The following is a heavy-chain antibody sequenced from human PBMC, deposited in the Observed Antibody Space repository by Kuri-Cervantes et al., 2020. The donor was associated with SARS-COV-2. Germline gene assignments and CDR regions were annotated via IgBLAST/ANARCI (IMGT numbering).Heavy chain of an antibody. V-gene: IGHV1-18*01. J-gene: IGHJ5*02. D-gene: IGHD2-2*02. CDR1: GYTFTSYG. Sequence: ASVKVSCKASGYTFTSYGISWVRQAPGQGLEWMGWISAYNGNTNYAQKLQGRVTMTTDTSTSTAYTELRSLRPDDTAVYYCARDRAVVVPAAILSNWFDPWGQGTLVTVSS. CDR2: ISAYNGNT. CDR3: ARDRAVVVPAAILSNWFDP.